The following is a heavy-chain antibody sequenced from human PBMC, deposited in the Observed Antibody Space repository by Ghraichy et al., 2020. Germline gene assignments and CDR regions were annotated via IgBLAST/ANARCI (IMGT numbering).Heavy chain of an antibody. CDR1: GFTFSKYA. V-gene: IGHV3-23*01. Sequence: GESLNISCAVSGFTFSKYAMGWVRQAPEGGLDLVSVISASGNTTYYPDSVKGRFTFSRDNSMNMLYLEMNSLRVDDTAVYFCVKSVGATHFDFWGQGTLVTVSS. J-gene: IGHJ4*02. D-gene: IGHD1-26*01. CDR3: VKSVGATHFDF. CDR2: ISASGNTT.